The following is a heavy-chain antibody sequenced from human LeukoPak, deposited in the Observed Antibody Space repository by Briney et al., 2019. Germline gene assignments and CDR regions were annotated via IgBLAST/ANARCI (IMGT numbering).Heavy chain of an antibody. CDR2: ISSSSSYI. Sequence: GGSLRLSCAASGFTFSSYSMNWVRQAPGKGLELVSSISSSSSYIYYADSVKGRFTISRDNAKNSLYLQMNSLRAEDTAVYYCARDLFTVVTPFDPWGQGTLVTVSS. J-gene: IGHJ5*02. V-gene: IGHV3-21*01. CDR1: GFTFSSYS. CDR3: ARDLFTVVTPFDP. D-gene: IGHD4-23*01.